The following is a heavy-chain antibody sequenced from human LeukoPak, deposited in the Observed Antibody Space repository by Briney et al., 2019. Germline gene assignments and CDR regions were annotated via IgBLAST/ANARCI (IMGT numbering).Heavy chain of an antibody. CDR2: IRYDGSNK. Sequence: GGSLRLSCAASGFTFNIYAMSWVRQAPGKGLEWVAFIRYDGSNKYYADSVKGRFTISRDNSRNTLYLQMNSLRAEDTAVYYCAKDFLVLWVGATTTTFDYWGQGTLVTVSS. D-gene: IGHD1-26*01. J-gene: IGHJ4*02. CDR3: AKDFLVLWVGATTTTFDY. CDR1: GFTFNIYA. V-gene: IGHV3-30*02.